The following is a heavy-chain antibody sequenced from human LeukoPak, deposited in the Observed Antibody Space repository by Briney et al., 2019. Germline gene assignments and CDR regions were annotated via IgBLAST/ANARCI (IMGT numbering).Heavy chain of an antibody. Sequence: ASVKVSCKVSGYTLTELSMHWVRQAPGKGLEWMGGFDPEDGETIYAQKFQGRVTMTEDTSTDTAYMELSSLRCEDTAVYYCATSYCSSTGCSYRFDYWGQGTLVTVSS. CDR1: GYTLTELS. V-gene: IGHV1-24*01. CDR3: ATSYCSSTGCSYRFDY. D-gene: IGHD2-2*01. CDR2: FDPEDGET. J-gene: IGHJ4*02.